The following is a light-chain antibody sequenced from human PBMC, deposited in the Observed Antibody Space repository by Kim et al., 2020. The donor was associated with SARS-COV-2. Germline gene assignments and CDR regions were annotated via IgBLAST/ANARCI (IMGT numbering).Light chain of an antibody. CDR1: QSISSSY. CDR2: AAS. V-gene: IGKV3-20*01. J-gene: IGKJ1*01. CDR3: QQYGSSLPWT. Sequence: PGERATISCRTSQSISSSYLGWYQQKPGQPPRLLIYAASSRATGIPDRFSGSGSGTDFTLTITRLEPEDFAVYYCQQYGSSLPWTFGQGTKVDIK.